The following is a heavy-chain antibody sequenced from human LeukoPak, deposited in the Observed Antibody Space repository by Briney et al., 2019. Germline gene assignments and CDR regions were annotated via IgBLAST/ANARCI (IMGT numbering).Heavy chain of an antibody. Sequence: PGGSLRLSCAASGFTFSSYAMSWVRQAPGEGLEWVSAISGSGGSTYYADSVKGRFTISRDNSKNTLYLQMNSLRAEDTAVYYCATTYGSGSYYTDYWGQGTLVTVPS. CDR2: ISGSGGST. V-gene: IGHV3-23*01. CDR3: ATTYGSGSYYTDY. CDR1: GFTFSSYA. D-gene: IGHD3-10*01. J-gene: IGHJ4*02.